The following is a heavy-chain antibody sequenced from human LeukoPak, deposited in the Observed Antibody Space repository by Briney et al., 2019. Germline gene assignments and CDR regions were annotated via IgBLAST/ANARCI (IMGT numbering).Heavy chain of an antibody. V-gene: IGHV4-34*01. CDR3: ARLTSLTHFDY. D-gene: IGHD1-14*01. CDR2: INHSGST. J-gene: IGHJ4*02. Sequence: SETLSLTCAVYGGSFSGYYWSWIRQPPGKGLEWIGEINHSGSTNYNPSLKSRVTISVDTSKNQFSLKLSSVTAADTAVYYCARLTSLTHFDYWGQGTLVPVSS. CDR1: GGSFSGYY.